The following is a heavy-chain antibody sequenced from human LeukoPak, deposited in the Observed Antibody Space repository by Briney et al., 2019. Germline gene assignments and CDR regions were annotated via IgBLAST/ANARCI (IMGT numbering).Heavy chain of an antibody. CDR3: ARHGPVVTATDAFDL. V-gene: IGHV4-38-2*02. J-gene: IGHJ3*01. Sequence: SETLSLTCSVSGYSIRSGYHWAWIRLPPGKGLEWIGSTNYNDRPYYNPSLKSRVTISVDTSKNQLSLSLNSVTAADTAVYYCARHGPVVTATDAFDLWGQGTMVTVSS. CDR1: GYSIRSGYH. D-gene: IGHD2-21*02. CDR2: TNYNDRP.